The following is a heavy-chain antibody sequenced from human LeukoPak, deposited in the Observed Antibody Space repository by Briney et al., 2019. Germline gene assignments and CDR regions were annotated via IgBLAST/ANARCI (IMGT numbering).Heavy chain of an antibody. CDR3: ARSKAARLRPLDY. J-gene: IGHJ4*02. CDR2: IIPIFGTA. CDR1: GGTFSSYA. Sequence: SVKVSCKASGGTFSSYAISWVRQAPGQGLEWMGGIIPIFGTANYAQKFQGRVTITTDESTSTAYMELSSLRSEDTAVYYCARSKAARLRPLDYWGQGTLVTVSS. V-gene: IGHV1-69*05. D-gene: IGHD6-6*01.